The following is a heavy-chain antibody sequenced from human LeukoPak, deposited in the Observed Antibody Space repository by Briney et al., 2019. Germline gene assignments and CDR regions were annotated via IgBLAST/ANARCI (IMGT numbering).Heavy chain of an antibody. J-gene: IGHJ4*02. CDR2: INPNTGGT. CDR1: GYTFTDYY. D-gene: IGHD1-26*01. V-gene: IGHV1-2*02. Sequence: GASVRVSCKASGYTFTDYYIHWVRQAPGQGLEWLGWINPNTGGTHYVQKFQDRVTMTRDRSIRTAYMEVSRLGSDDTAEYYCATMGAKSFDHWGQGTLVTVSS. CDR3: ATMGAKSFDH.